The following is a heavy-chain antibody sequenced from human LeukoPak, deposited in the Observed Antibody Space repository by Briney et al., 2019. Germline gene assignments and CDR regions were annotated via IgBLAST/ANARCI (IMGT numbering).Heavy chain of an antibody. J-gene: IGHJ4*02. CDR3: ARFGYCTNGVCYKGLQPDY. Sequence: SETLSLTCAVYGGSFSGYYWSWIRQPPGKGLEWIGEINHSGSTNYNPCLKSRVTISVATSKNQFSLKLSSVTAADTAVYYCARFGYCTNGVCYKGLQPDYWGQGTLVTVSS. D-gene: IGHD2-8*01. CDR2: INHSGST. V-gene: IGHV4-34*01. CDR1: GGSFSGYY.